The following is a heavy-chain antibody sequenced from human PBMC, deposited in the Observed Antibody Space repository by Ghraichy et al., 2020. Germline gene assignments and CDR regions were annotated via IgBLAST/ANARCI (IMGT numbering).Heavy chain of an antibody. CDR2: ISGSGGST. CDR3: AKDPDCSSTSCYKGEFDY. J-gene: IGHJ4*02. CDR1: GFTFSSYA. D-gene: IGHD2-2*02. V-gene: IGHV3-23*01. Sequence: LSLTCAASGFTFSSYAMSWVRQAPGKGLEWVSAISGSGGSTYYADSVKGRFTISRDNSKNTLYLQMNSLRAEDTAVYYCAKDPDCSSTSCYKGEFDYWGQGTLVTVSS.